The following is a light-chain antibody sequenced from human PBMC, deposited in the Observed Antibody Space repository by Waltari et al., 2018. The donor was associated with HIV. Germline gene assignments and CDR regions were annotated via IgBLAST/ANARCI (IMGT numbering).Light chain of an antibody. CDR3: MQGASWPWT. CDR1: ESLAYGDGNTY. V-gene: IGKV2-30*01. CDR2: KAS. J-gene: IGKJ1*01. Sequence: DVVMTQSPLSLPVTLGQPASISCRSSESLAYGDGNTYLNWFHQRPGQSPRRLIYKASHRDSGVPDRFSGSGSGTDFTLDISRVEAEDVGVYYCMQGASWPWTFGQGTKVEIK.